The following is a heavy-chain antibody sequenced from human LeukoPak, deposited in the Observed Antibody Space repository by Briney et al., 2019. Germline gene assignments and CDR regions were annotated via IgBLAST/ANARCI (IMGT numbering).Heavy chain of an antibody. CDR3: VSTYDSSGYYKY. V-gene: IGHV1-18*01. Sequence: ASVKVSCKASGYTFTIYGISWVRQAPGQGLEWMGWISGYNGDTKYAQNLQGRVTMTTDTSTSTVYMELSSLRSEDTAVYYCVSTYDSSGYYKYWGQGTLVTVSS. CDR1: GYTFTIYG. J-gene: IGHJ4*02. CDR2: ISGYNGDT. D-gene: IGHD3-22*01.